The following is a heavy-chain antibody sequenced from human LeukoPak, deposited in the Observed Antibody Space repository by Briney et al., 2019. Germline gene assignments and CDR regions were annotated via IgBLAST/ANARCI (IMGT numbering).Heavy chain of an antibody. CDR2: ISSSSSYI. CDR3: ARGHNSTLPD. J-gene: IGHJ4*02. D-gene: IGHD1-20*01. V-gene: IGHV3-21*01. CDR1: GFTFISYS. Sequence: GGSLRLSCAASGFTFISYSMNWVRQDPGKGLEWVSSISSSSSYIYYADSVKGRFTISRDNAKNSLFLQMNSLRAEDTAVYYCARGHNSTLPDWGQGSLVTVSS.